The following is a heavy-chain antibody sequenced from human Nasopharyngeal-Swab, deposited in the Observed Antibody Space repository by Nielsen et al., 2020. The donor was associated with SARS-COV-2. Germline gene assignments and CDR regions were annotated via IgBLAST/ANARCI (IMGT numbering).Heavy chain of an antibody. CDR3: AREFRIAVDLYYYYYGMDV. CDR1: GFTFSSYW. J-gene: IGHJ6*02. D-gene: IGHD6-19*01. CDR2: IKQDGSEK. Sequence: GVLKISCAASGFTFSSYWMSWVRQAPGKGLEWVANIKQDGSEKYYVDSVKGRFTISRDNAKNSLYLQMNSLRAEDTAVYYCAREFRIAVDLYYYYYGMDVWGQGTTVTVSS. V-gene: IGHV3-7*01.